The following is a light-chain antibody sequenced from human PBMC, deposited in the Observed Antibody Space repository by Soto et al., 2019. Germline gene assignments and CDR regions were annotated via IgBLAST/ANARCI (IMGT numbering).Light chain of an antibody. J-gene: IGKJ1*01. CDR3: MQALQSRT. V-gene: IGKV2-28*01. CDR2: LGS. Sequence: DTVMSQSPLSLPVTPGDRASIACRSSQSLLHSDGYNYLDWYLQKPGQSPQLLIYLGSNRSSGVPDRFSGSGSGTDFTLKINRVEAEDVGVYYCMQALQSRTFGQGTKVDVK. CDR1: QSLLHSDGYNY.